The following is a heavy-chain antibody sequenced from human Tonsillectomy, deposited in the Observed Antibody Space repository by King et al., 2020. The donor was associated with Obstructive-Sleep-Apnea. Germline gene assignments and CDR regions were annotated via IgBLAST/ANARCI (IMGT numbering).Heavy chain of an antibody. D-gene: IGHD3-10*01. CDR1: GGSIGTYY. J-gene: IGHJ5*02. Sequence: VQLQESGPGLVKPSETLSLTCAVSGGSIGTYYWSWIRQPPGKGLEWIGYIYYSGSSNYNPSLKRRVTITIDTSKNQFSLKLSSVTAADTAVYYCARAPYGSGIIDWFDPWDPGTLVTVSS. CDR3: ARAPYGSGIIDWFDP. V-gene: IGHV4-59*01. CDR2: IYYSGSS.